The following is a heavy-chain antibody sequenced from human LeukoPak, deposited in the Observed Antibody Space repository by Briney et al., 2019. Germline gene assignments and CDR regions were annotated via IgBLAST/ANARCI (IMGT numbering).Heavy chain of an antibody. CDR2: ISISGDTT. Sequence: PGGSLRLSCGASGFTFSSHAMTWVRQAPGKGLGWVSAISISGDTTYYADAVKGRFTISRDNSKNTVYLQMNSLRAEDTAVYYCANEIRPNDYWGQGTLVTVSS. CDR3: ANEIRPNDY. D-gene: IGHD4-17*01. CDR1: GFTFSSHA. J-gene: IGHJ4*02. V-gene: IGHV3-23*01.